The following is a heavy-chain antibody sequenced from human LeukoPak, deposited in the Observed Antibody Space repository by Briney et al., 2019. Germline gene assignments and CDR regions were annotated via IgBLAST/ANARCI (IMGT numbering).Heavy chain of an antibody. D-gene: IGHD3-22*01. V-gene: IGHV6-1*01. CDR3: ARDYYDSSGYPNWFDP. J-gene: IGHJ5*02. CDR2: TYYRSKWYN. CDR1: GDSVSSNSAA. Sequence: SQTLSLTCAISGDSVSSNSAAWTWIRQSPSRGLKWLGRTYYRSKWYNDYAVSVKSRITINPDTSKNQFSLQLNSVTPEDTAVYYCARDYYDSSGYPNWFDPWGQGTLVTVSS.